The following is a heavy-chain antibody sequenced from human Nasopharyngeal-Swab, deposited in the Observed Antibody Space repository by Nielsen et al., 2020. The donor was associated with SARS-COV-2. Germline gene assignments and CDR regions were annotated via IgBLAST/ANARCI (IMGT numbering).Heavy chain of an antibody. J-gene: IGHJ6*03. V-gene: IGHV4-59*11. Sequence: SETLSLTCTVSGGSISSHYWSWIRQPPGKGLEWIGYIYYSGSTNYNPSLKSRVTISVDTSKNQFSLKLSSVTAADTAVYYCARDRVAAGMDVWGKGTTVTVSS. CDR1: GGSISSHY. CDR3: ARDRVAAGMDV. D-gene: IGHD3-10*01. CDR2: IYYSGST.